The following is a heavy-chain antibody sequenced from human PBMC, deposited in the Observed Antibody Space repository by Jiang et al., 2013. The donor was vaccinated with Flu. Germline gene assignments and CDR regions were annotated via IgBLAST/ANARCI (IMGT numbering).Heavy chain of an antibody. V-gene: IGHV3-66*04. CDR3: ARPDAQTDYGDYVIDGMDV. Sequence: RLSCAASGFTVSSNYMSWVRQAPGKGLEWVSVIYSGGSTYYADSVKGRFTISRDNSKNTLYLQMNSLRAEDTAVYYCARPDAQTDYGDYVIDGMDVWGQGTTVTVSS. J-gene: IGHJ6*02. CDR2: IYSGGST. D-gene: IGHD4-17*01. CDR1: GFTVSSNY.